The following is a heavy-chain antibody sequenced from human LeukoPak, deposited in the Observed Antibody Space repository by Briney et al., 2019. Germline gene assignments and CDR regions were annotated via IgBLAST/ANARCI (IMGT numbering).Heavy chain of an antibody. V-gene: IGHV3-7*01. Sequence: PGGSLRLSCVASGFTFSTYWMGWVRQAPGKGLEWVANIRQDGGETYYGDSVKGRFIISRDNAKNSLFLQMNRLRAEDTAVYYCATYSSLNTREFQYWGQGTLVTVSP. D-gene: IGHD3-22*01. CDR1: GFTFSTYW. CDR3: ATYSSLNTREFQY. CDR2: IRQDGGET. J-gene: IGHJ1*01.